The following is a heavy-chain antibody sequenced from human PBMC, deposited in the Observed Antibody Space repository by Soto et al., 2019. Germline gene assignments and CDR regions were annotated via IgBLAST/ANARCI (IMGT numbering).Heavy chain of an antibody. Sequence: QVQLVQSGAEVKKPGSSVKVSCKASGGTFSSYAISWVRQAPGQGLEWMGGIIPISDTTNYAQKFQGRGTMTADESTSTADMKQRSLRSEDTAVYYCGRSEGSSTSLEIYYYYYYGMDVWGQGTTVTVSS. CDR2: IIPISDTT. CDR3: GRSEGSSTSLEIYYYYYYGMDV. V-gene: IGHV1-69*01. CDR1: GGTFSSYA. D-gene: IGHD2-2*01. J-gene: IGHJ6*02.